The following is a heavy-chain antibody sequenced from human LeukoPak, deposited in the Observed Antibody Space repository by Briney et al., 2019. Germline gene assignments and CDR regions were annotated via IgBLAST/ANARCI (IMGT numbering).Heavy chain of an antibody. J-gene: IGHJ5*02. CDR3: ARGDMIVGTNWFDP. V-gene: IGHV4-30-2*01. D-gene: IGHD3-22*01. CDR1: GGSISSGGYS. CDR2: IYHSGST. Sequence: PSETLSLTCAVSGGSISSGGYSWSWLRQPPGKGLEWIGYIYHSGSTYYNPSLKSRVTISVDRSKNQFSLKLSSVTAADTAVYYCARGDMIVGTNWFDPWGQGTLVTVSS.